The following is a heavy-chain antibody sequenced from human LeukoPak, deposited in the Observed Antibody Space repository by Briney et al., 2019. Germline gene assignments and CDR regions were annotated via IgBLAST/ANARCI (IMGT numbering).Heavy chain of an antibody. Sequence: PSETLSLTCTVSGGSISSSSYYWGWIRRPPGKGLEWIGSISYSGDTYHNPSLKSRVTMSVDTFKSQFSLRLNSVTAADTAVYYCARDRSIAVAGDAFDIWGQGTMVTVSS. CDR1: GGSISSSSYY. J-gene: IGHJ3*02. V-gene: IGHV4-39*07. CDR3: ARDRSIAVAGDAFDI. CDR2: ISYSGDT. D-gene: IGHD6-19*01.